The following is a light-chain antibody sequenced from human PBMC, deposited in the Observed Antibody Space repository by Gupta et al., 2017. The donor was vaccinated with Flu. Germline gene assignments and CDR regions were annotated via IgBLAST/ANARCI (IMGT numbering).Light chain of an antibody. V-gene: IGKV1-12*01. Sequence: PSSVSASLGDRVTITCRASQDISSWLAWYQQKPGKAPKLLIYDASRLQSGVPSRFSGSGSETDFSLVISSLQPEDFATYYCQQANSLPRTFGQGTKVEIK. CDR3: QQANSLPRT. J-gene: IGKJ1*01. CDR1: QDISSW. CDR2: DAS.